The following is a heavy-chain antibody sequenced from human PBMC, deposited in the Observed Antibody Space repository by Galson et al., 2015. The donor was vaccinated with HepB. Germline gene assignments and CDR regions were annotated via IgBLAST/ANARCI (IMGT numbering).Heavy chain of an antibody. V-gene: IGHV3-11*01. CDR3: ARVSDFWSGPALD. D-gene: IGHD3-3*01. CDR2: ISSSGSTI. CDR1: GFTFSDYY. Sequence: SLRLSCAASGFTFSDYYMSWIRQAPGKGLEWVSYISSSGSTIYYADSVKGRFTISRDNAKNSLYLQMNSLRAEDTAVYYCARVSDFWSGPALDWGKGTTVTVSS. J-gene: IGHJ6*04.